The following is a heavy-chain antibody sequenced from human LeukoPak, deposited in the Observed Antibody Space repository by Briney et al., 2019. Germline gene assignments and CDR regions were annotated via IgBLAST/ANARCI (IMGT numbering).Heavy chain of an antibody. J-gene: IGHJ5*02. Sequence: SETLCLTCTVSGGSLSSGSYYWSWIPQPPGKGLEWIGHIYYSGNTNYNPSITSRVTISVATSKNQFSLKLSSVAAADTAVDYCARDKTNWFDPWGQGTLVTVSS. V-gene: IGHV4-61*01. CDR2: IYYSGNT. CDR1: GGSLSSGSYY. CDR3: ARDKTNWFDP.